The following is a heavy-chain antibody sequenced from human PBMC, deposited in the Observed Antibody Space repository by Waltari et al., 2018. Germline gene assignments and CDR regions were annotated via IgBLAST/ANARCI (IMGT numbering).Heavy chain of an antibody. J-gene: IGHJ4*02. D-gene: IGHD1-1*01. V-gene: IGHV2-5*01. Sequence: QITLKESGPTLVKPTQTLTLTCTFSGFSLSTSGVGVGWIRQPPGKALEWLSLIYWNDDKRYSPSLKSRLTITKDTSKNQVVLTMTNMDPVDTATYYCAHRRYDSPEYYFDYWGQGTLVTVSS. CDR3: AHRRYDSPEYYFDY. CDR2: IYWNDDK. CDR1: GFSLSTSGVG.